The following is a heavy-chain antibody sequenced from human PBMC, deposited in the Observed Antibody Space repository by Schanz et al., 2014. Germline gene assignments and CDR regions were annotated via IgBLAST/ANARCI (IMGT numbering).Heavy chain of an antibody. CDR2: ISGSGGST. D-gene: IGHD4-17*01. CDR1: GFTFSSYA. CDR3: VRDTDYHFDY. V-gene: IGHV3-23*01. Sequence: EVQLLESGGGLVQPGGSLRLSCAASGFTFSSYAMSWVRQAPGKGLEWVSAISGSGGSTYYADSVKGRFTISRDNAKNPLYLQMNSLRAEDTAVYYCVRDTDYHFDYWGQGTLVTVSS. J-gene: IGHJ4*02.